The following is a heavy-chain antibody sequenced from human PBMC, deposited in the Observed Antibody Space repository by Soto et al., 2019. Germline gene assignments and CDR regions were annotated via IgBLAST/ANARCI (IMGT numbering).Heavy chain of an antibody. J-gene: IGHJ6*02. V-gene: IGHV6-1*01. CDR3: RRDPKKMYFYYYGMDV. CDR1: GDSVTINSAA. Sequence: SQHLSLTCDISGDSVTINSAAWNWIRHSPSRGLEWLGRTYYRSKWYNDSAVSVKSRITINTDTCKNQFSLQLNSVTPEDTSEYYSRRDPKKMYFYYYGMDVWGQGTTVNVSS. CDR2: TYYRSKWYN.